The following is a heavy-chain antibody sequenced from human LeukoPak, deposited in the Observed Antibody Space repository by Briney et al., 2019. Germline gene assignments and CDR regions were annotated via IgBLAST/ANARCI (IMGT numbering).Heavy chain of an antibody. V-gene: IGHV1-46*01. J-gene: IGHJ5*02. D-gene: IGHD3-10*01. CDR3: ARDLGLRGVTNWFDP. Sequence: ASVTVSFKASAYTFSNYLMHWVRQAPAQGLEWMGIIDPSGGSTDYAQKFQGRGTMTRDTSTTTVYMELSSLRSEDTAVYYCARDLGLRGVTNWFDPWGQGTLVTVSS. CDR2: IDPSGGST. CDR1: AYTFSNYL.